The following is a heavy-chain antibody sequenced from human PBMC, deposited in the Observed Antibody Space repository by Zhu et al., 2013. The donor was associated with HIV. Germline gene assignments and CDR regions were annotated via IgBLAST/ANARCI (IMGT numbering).Heavy chain of an antibody. J-gene: IGHJ3*02. CDR2: IIPIFGIT. Sequence: QVQLVQSGAEVRKPGSSVKVSCKASGGSFITHGISWVRQAPGQGLEWMAEIIPIFGITKYTQKFQGRVTITAAESTSTAYMELRGLRSEDTAVYYCARVSTTVRSFDIWGQGTMVTVSS. V-gene: IGHV1-69*12. CDR3: ARVSTTVRSFDI. D-gene: IGHD4-17*01. CDR1: GGSFITHG.